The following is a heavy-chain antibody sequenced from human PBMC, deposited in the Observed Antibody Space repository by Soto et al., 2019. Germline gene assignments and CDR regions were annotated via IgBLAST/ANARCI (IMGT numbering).Heavy chain of an antibody. D-gene: IGHD2-21*02. Sequence: ASVKVSCKASGYSFTTYGMTWVRQAPGQGLEWMGWISTDKGNTKYAQNFQSRATLTTDTSTSTAYMELRSLRSDDTAVYYCARDRDWILDYWGQGTLVTVSS. CDR2: ISTDKGNT. CDR3: ARDRDWILDY. J-gene: IGHJ4*02. CDR1: GYSFTTYG. V-gene: IGHV1-18*01.